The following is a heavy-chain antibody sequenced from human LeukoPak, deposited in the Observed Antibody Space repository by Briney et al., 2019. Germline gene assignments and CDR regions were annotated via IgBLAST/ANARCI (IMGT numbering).Heavy chain of an antibody. CDR1: GLTVSSND. CDR3: ARYTSGSYFDA. CDR2: IYKSGNT. J-gene: IGHJ4*02. V-gene: IGHV3-53*01. D-gene: IGHD6-19*01. Sequence: PGGSLRLSCAASGLTVSSNDMTWVRQAPGKGREWVSVIYKSGNTFYSVSVKGRFTISRDNSKNTVYLQMDSLRAEDTAVYYCARYTSGSYFDAWGQGTLVTVSS.